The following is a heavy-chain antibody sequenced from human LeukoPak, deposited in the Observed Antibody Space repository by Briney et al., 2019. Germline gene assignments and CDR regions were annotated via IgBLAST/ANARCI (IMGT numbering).Heavy chain of an antibody. Sequence: PSETLSLTCTVSGGSISSSSYYWGCIRQPPGKGLEWIGSTYYRGSTLYNPSLKSRVAISVDPSKNQFSLKLSSVTAADTAVYYCARTYYYDSSGPYYWGQGTLVTVSS. CDR1: GGSISSSSYY. J-gene: IGHJ4*02. CDR3: ARTYYYDSSGPYY. V-gene: IGHV4-39*07. D-gene: IGHD3-22*01. CDR2: TYYRGST.